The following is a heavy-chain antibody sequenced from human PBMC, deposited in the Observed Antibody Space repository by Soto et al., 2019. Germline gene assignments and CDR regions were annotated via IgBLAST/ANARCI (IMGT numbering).Heavy chain of an antibody. CDR1: GFTFSSYG. CDR2: ISYDGSNK. V-gene: IGHV3-30*18. J-gene: IGHJ6*02. D-gene: IGHD3-3*01. Sequence: LRLSCAASGFTFSSYGMHWVRQAPGKGLEWVAVISYDGSNKYYADSVKGRFTISRDNSKNTLYLQMNSLRAEDTAVYYCAKDHWATIFGVVGTYYYGMDVWGQGTTVTVSS. CDR3: AKDHWATIFGVVGTYYYGMDV.